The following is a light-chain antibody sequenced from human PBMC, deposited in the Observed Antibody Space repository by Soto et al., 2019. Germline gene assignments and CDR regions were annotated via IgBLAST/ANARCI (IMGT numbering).Light chain of an antibody. V-gene: IGKV3-20*01. J-gene: IGKJ1*01. CDR3: LQYGSSAWT. Sequence: ETVLTQSPGTLSLSPGERATLSCRASQSVSSSYLAWYQHKPGQAPRLRIYGASSRATGIPDRFSGSGSGTDFTLPISRLEPEDCAVYYCLQYGSSAWTLGHGTKVEIK. CDR1: QSVSSSY. CDR2: GAS.